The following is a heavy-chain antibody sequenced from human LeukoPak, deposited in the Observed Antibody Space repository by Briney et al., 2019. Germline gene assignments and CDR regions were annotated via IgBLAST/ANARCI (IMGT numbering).Heavy chain of an antibody. CDR1: GFTFSNYW. J-gene: IGHJ6*03. V-gene: IGHV3-74*01. CDR3: ARHSNHYNMDV. D-gene: IGHD4-11*01. Sequence: PGGSLRLSCAASGFTFSNYWMHWVRQAPGKGLVWVSRINSDGSSTSYADSVKGRFTISRDNAKNTLYLQMNSLRAEDTAVYYCARHSNHYNMDVWGKGTTVTVSS. CDR2: INSDGSST.